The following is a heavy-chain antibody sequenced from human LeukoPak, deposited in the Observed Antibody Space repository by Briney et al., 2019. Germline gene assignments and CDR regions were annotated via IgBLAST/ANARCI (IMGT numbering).Heavy chain of an antibody. D-gene: IGHD3-10*01. CDR2: IRYDGSNQ. Sequence: GGSLRLSCAASGITFSYFGMHWVRQAPGKGLEWVAFIRYDGSNQYYADSVKGRFTISRDNSKNTLYVQMNSLRAEDTALYYCAKGGRFDPWGQGTLVTVSS. J-gene: IGHJ5*02. CDR1: GITFSYFG. CDR3: AKGGRFDP. V-gene: IGHV3-30*02.